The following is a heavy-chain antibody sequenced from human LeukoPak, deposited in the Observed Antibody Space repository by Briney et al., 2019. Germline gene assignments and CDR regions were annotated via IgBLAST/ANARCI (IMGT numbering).Heavy chain of an antibody. CDR1: GFTFSSYS. CDR2: ISSSSSYI. J-gene: IGHJ4*02. V-gene: IGHV3-21*04. CDR3: AKGSSTNSYYFGS. Sequence: GGSLRLSCAASGFTFSSYSMNWVRQAPGKGLEWVSSISSSSSYIYYADSVKGRFTISRDNSKNTLYLQMNTLRAEDTAVYYCAKGSSTNSYYFGSWGQGTLSPSPQ. D-gene: IGHD1-1*01.